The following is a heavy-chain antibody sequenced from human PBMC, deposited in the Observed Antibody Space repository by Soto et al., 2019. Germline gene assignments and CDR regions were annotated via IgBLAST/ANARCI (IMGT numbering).Heavy chain of an antibody. J-gene: IGHJ5*02. CDR3: ARPKTIGAAAGKGWFDP. Sequence: PSETLSLTCTVSGVSISTYYWNWIRQPPGKGLEWIGSIYYSGSTNYSPSLKSRVSISIDTSKKQFSLKVSSVTAADTAMYFCARPKTIGAAAGKGWFDPWGQGTLVTVSS. D-gene: IGHD6-13*01. CDR1: GVSISTYY. V-gene: IGHV4-59*01. CDR2: IYYSGST.